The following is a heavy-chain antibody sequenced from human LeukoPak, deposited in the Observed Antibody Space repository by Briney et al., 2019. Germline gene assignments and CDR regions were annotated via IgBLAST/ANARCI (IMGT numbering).Heavy chain of an antibody. D-gene: IGHD2-8*01. CDR2: IGGGDT. J-gene: IGHJ4*02. CDR3: AKDGQSFNSMYDYFDS. CDR1: GFTFRNFA. V-gene: IGHV3-23*01. Sequence: GGSLRLSCSASGFTFRNFAISWVRQAPGKGLEWVSSIGGGDTHYADSVKGRFTISRDDSRSTVDLQMSSLRAEDTAVYYCAKDGQSFNSMYDYFDSWGQGTLVTVPS.